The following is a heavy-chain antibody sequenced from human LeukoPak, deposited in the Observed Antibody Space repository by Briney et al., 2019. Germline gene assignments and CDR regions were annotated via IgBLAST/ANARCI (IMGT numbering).Heavy chain of an antibody. D-gene: IGHD6-13*01. CDR3: ANAGYSSSWYGGFDI. Sequence: GGSLRLSCAASGFTFSSYAMSWVRQAPGKGLEWVSAISGSGGDTYYADSVKGRFTISRDSSKNMLYLQMNSLRAEDTAVYYCANAGYSSSWYGGFDIWGQGTMATVSS. J-gene: IGHJ3*02. V-gene: IGHV3-23*01. CDR2: ISGSGGDT. CDR1: GFTFSSYA.